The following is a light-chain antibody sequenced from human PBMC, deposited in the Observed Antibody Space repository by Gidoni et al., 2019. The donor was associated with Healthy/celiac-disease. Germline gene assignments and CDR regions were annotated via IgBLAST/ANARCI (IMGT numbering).Light chain of an antibody. V-gene: IGLV3-19*01. Sequence: SELTQDPAVSVALGQTLRITCQGDSLRSYYATWYQQEPGQAPVLVIYGKNHRPSWIPDRFSGSSSGNTASLTITGAQAEDEADYDCNSRDSSGNHVVFGGGTKLTVL. CDR2: GKN. CDR1: SLRSYY. J-gene: IGLJ2*01. CDR3: NSRDSSGNHVV.